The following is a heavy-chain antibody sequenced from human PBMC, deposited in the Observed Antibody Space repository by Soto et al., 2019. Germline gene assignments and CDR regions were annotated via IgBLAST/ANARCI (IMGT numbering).Heavy chain of an antibody. V-gene: IGHV3-23*01. Sequence: GGSLRLSCAASGFTFSSYAMSWVRQAPGKGLEWVSAISGSGGSTYYADSVKGRFTISRDNSRNTLYLQMNSLRAEDTAVYYCAKAVSYYYDSSGYHGNGGQGTLVTVSS. CDR3: AKAVSYYYDSSGYHGN. D-gene: IGHD3-22*01. J-gene: IGHJ4*02. CDR1: GFTFSSYA. CDR2: ISGSGGST.